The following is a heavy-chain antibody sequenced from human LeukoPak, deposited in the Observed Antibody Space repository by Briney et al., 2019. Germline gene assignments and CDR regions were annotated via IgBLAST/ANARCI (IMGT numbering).Heavy chain of an antibody. CDR3: ARDVSSYGP. V-gene: IGHV3-21*01. Sequence: GGSLRLSCAASGFIFSSYRMNWVRQAPGKGLEWVSSLSSSGSHTYYADSVKGRFTISRDNAKNSVYLQMNSLRVEDSAVYYCARDVSSYGPWGQGTLVTVSS. D-gene: IGHD3-10*01. J-gene: IGHJ5*02. CDR1: GFIFSSYR. CDR2: LSSSGSHT.